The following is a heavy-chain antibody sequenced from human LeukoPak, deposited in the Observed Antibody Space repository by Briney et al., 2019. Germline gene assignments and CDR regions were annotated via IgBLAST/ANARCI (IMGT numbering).Heavy chain of an antibody. V-gene: IGHV3-15*01. Sequence: GGSLRLSCAASGFTFSNAWMSWVRQAPGKGLEWVGLIRNSDGRTTDYAAPVKGRFTISGDASKNTLYLQMNSLKTEDTAVYYCTTQRWEGYFDHWGQGALATVSS. CDR2: IRNSDGRTT. CDR3: TTQRWEGYFDH. J-gene: IGHJ4*02. CDR1: GFTFSNAW. D-gene: IGHD1-26*01.